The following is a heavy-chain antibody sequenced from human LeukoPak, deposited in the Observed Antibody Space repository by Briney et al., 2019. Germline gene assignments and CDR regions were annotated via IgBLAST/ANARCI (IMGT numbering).Heavy chain of an antibody. CDR1: GCTFISYD. CDR3: ARVGAGTGADAFDI. V-gene: IGHV1-8*01. D-gene: IGHD1-1*01. Sequence: ASVKVSCKASGCTFISYDINWVRQATGQGLEWMGWMNPNSGNTGYAQKFQGRVTMTRNTSISTAYMELSSLRSEDTAVYYCARVGAGTGADAFDIWGQGTMVNVSS. CDR2: MNPNSGNT. J-gene: IGHJ3*02.